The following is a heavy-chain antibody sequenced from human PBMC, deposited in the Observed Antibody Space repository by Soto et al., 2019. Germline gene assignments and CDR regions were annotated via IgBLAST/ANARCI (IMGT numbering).Heavy chain of an antibody. D-gene: IGHD2-15*01. CDR3: ARDGGVAATLANYFDY. Sequence: GGSLRLSCAASGFTFSSYAMHWVRQAPGKGLEWVAVISYDGSNKYHADSVKGRFTISRDNSKNTLYLQMNSLRAEDTAVYYCARDGGVAATLANYFDYWGQGTLVTVSS. CDR1: GFTFSSYA. V-gene: IGHV3-30-3*01. J-gene: IGHJ4*02. CDR2: ISYDGSNK.